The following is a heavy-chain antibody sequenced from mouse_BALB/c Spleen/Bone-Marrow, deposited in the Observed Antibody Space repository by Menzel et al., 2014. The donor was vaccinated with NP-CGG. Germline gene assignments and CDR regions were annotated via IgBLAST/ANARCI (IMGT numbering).Heavy chain of an antibody. CDR2: IGPANGNT. CDR1: GFNIKDTY. Sequence: EVHLVESGAELVKPGASVKLSCTASGFNIKDTYMHWVKQRPEQGLEWIGRIGPANGNTKYDPKFQGKATITADTSSNTAYLQLSSLTSEDTAVYYCAYGSSYDYFDYWGQGTTLTVSS. CDR3: AYGSSYDYFDY. D-gene: IGHD1-1*01. V-gene: IGHV14-3*02. J-gene: IGHJ2*01.